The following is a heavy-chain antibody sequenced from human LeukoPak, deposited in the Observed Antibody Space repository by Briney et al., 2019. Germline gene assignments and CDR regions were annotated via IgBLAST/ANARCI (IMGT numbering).Heavy chain of an antibody. V-gene: IGHV1-46*01. J-gene: IGHJ1*01. CDR2: INPSGGST. CDR3: ARDGSSGAYFHN. CDR1: GYTFTSYY. D-gene: IGHD6-25*01. Sequence: GASVKVSCKASGYTFTSYYMHWVRQSPGQGLEWMGIINPSGGSTSYAQKFPGRLTMTRDTSTSTVYMELSSLRSEHTAVYYCARDGSSGAYFHNWGQGTLVTVSS.